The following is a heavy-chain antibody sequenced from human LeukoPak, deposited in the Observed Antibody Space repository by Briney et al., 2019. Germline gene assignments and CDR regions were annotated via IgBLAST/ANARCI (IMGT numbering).Heavy chain of an antibody. CDR3: ARSLPARIAAAGNFIDY. CDR2: INHSGST. V-gene: IGHV4-34*01. CDR1: GGSFSGYY. D-gene: IGHD6-13*01. Sequence: SETLSLTCAVYGGSFSGYYWSWIRQPPGKGLEWIGEINHSGSTNYNPSLKSRVTISVDTSKNQFSLKLSSVTAADTAVYYCARSLPARIAAAGNFIDYWGQETLVTVSS. J-gene: IGHJ4*02.